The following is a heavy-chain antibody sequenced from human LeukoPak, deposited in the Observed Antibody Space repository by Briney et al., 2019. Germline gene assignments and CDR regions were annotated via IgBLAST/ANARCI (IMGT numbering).Heavy chain of an antibody. J-gene: IGHJ3*02. CDR2: ISSSSSYI. V-gene: IGHV3-21*01. D-gene: IGHD2-15*01. CDR1: GITLSNYG. Sequence: PGGSLRLSCAVSGITLSNYGMSWVRQAPGKGLEWVSSISSSSSYIYYADSVKGRFTISRDNAKNSLYLQMNSLRAEDTAVYYCASRVGAAAPFDIWGQGTMVTVSS. CDR3: ASRVGAAAPFDI.